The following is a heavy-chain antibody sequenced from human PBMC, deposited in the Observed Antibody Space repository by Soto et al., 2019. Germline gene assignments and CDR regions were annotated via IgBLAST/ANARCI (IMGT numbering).Heavy chain of an antibody. CDR1: GFTFHEYA. CDR2: ISSDGDTI. Sequence: EVQLIESGGGWVQPGTSLRVSCAASGFTFHEYAMHWVRQAPGKGLEWVSGISSDGDTIAYPESVQGRFTVFRDNAKNSLYLQMNSLRAEDTALYYCTKGGYDLIYYFGMDVWGQGTTVTVSS. J-gene: IGHJ6*02. V-gene: IGHV3-9*01. D-gene: IGHD5-12*01. CDR3: TKGGYDLIYYFGMDV.